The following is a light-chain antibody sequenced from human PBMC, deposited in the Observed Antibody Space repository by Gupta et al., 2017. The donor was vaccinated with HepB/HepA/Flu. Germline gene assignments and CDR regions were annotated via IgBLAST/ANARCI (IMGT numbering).Light chain of an antibody. J-gene: IGLJ3*02. Sequence: QSVLTQPPSVSGAPGQRVTISCTGSSSNIGAGYDVHWYQQLPGTAPKLLIYGNSNRPSGVPDRFSGSKSGTSASLAITVLQAEDEADYYGQSYDSSLSGCVFGGGTKLTVL. CDR2: GNS. CDR3: QSYDSSLSGCV. CDR1: SSNIGAGYD. V-gene: IGLV1-40*01.